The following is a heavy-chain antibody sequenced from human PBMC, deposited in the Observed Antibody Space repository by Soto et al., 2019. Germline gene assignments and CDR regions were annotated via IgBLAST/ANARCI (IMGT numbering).Heavy chain of an antibody. V-gene: IGHV3-72*01. J-gene: IGHJ6*02. CDR3: VRGSSRFQDPDYSYALDV. Sequence: PGGSLRLSCAASGFTFSDHYMDWVRQAPGKGLEWVGRIRNKPKGYTTEYAASAKGRFTVSRDDSKNSLYLQMNSLQNEDTAVYYCVRGSSRFQDPDYSYALDVWGQGTTVTVSS. D-gene: IGHD6-13*01. CDR2: IRNKPKGYTT. CDR1: GFTFSDHY.